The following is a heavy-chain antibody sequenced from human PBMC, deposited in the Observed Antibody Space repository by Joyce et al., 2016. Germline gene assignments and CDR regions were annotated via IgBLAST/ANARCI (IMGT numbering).Heavy chain of an antibody. D-gene: IGHD3-10*01. Sequence: EVQLVESGGGLVKPRGSLGLSCAASGFNFDTHKMNWVRHAPGRGLECVASIGTRGDSIYYADSVKGRFIISRDNAKDSLFLYMSSLRDDDTALYYCARVGVRTMDFWGQGVLVTVSS. V-gene: IGHV3-21*01. CDR3: ARVGVRTMDF. J-gene: IGHJ4*02. CDR2: IGTRGDSI. CDR1: GFNFDTHK.